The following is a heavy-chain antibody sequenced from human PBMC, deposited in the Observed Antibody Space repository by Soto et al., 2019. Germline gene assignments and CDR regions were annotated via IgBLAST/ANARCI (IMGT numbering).Heavy chain of an antibody. D-gene: IGHD1-26*01. J-gene: IGHJ4*02. CDR3: AREGDPSTTAAVPKYSGSYYGY. CDR2: ISYDGNNK. CDR1: GFTFSSYA. V-gene: IGHV3-30-3*01. Sequence: QVQLVESGGGVVQPGRSLRLSCAASGFTFSSYAMHWVRQAPGKGLEWVAVISYDGNNKWYADSVKGRFTISRDNSKSTLYLQMISLRDEDTSVFYCAREGDPSTTAAVPKYSGSYYGYWGQGTLVTVSS.